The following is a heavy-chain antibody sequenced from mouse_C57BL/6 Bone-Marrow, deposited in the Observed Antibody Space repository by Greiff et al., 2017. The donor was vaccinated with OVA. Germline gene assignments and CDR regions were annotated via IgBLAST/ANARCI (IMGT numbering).Heavy chain of an antibody. CDR2: IYPRSGNT. V-gene: IGHV1-81*01. J-gene: IGHJ3*01. CDR3: ADGYHVRFAY. Sequence: LVESGAELARPGASVKLSCKASGYTFTSYGISWVKQRTGQGLEWIGEIYPRSGNTYYNEKFKGKATLTADKSSSTAYMELRSLTSEDSAVYFCADGYHVRFAYWGQGTLVTVSA. D-gene: IGHD2-3*01. CDR1: GYTFTSYG.